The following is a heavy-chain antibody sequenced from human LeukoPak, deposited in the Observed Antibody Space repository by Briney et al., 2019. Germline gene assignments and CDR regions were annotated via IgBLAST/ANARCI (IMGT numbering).Heavy chain of an antibody. CDR3: AKDKWLVRLLLDY. J-gene: IGHJ4*02. Sequence: GGSLRLSCAASGFTFSSYAMSWVRQAPGKGLEWVSAISGSGGSTYYADSVKGRFTISRDNSKDTLYLQMNSLRAEDTAVYYCAKDKWLVRLLLDYWGQGTLVTVSS. V-gene: IGHV3-23*01. D-gene: IGHD6-19*01. CDR2: ISGSGGST. CDR1: GFTFSSYA.